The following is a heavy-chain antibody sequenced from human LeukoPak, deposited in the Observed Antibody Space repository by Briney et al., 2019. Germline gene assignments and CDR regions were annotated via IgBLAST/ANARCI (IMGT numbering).Heavy chain of an antibody. CDR2: IKEDGSEK. J-gene: IGHJ4*02. D-gene: IGHD5-18*01. Sequence: PGGSLRLSCAASGFTFRSYWMSWVRQAPGKGLEWVANIKEDGSEKYYVDSVKGRFTISRDSAKNSLYLQMNSLRVEDTAVYYCARDHNYGSDYWDQGTLVTVSS. CDR3: ARDHNYGSDY. CDR1: GFTFRSYW. V-gene: IGHV3-7*03.